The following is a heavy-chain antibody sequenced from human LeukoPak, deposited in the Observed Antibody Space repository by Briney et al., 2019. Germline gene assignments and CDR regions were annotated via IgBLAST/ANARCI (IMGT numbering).Heavy chain of an antibody. J-gene: IGHJ4*02. Sequence: GGSLRLSCAASGFSFSNFWMHWVRQAPGMGLVWVSQINPDGTAALYADSVKGRFTISRDNAKSTLYLQMNTLRADDTAVYYCAKGPNFAFDNWGQGILVTVSS. CDR3: AKGPNFAFDN. D-gene: IGHD1-1*01. CDR2: INPDGTAA. V-gene: IGHV3-74*01. CDR1: GFSFSNFW.